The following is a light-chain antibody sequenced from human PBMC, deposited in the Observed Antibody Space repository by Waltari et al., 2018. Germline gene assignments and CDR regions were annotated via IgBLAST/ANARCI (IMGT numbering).Light chain of an antibody. Sequence: AIRIPQSPSSLSASTGDRVTITVRASQGISSYLAWYQQKPGKAPKLLIYAAPTLQSGGPSRFIGSGCGTDCTLTIICLQSEYLSSYYCQQYYSYPPTFGQGTKVEIK. CDR3: QQYYSYPPT. V-gene: IGKV1-8*01. CDR1: QGISSY. CDR2: AAP. J-gene: IGKJ1*01.